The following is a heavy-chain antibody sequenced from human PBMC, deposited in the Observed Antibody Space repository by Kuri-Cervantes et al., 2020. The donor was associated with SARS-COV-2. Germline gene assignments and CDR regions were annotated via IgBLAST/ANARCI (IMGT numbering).Heavy chain of an antibody. CDR2: ITSGSSYI. V-gene: IGHV3-21*01. Sequence: GESLKISCAASGFTFSYYSMNWVRQAPGKGLEWVSSITSGSSYIYYADLVKGRFTISRDNAKNSLYLQMNSLRAEDTAVYYCARDCCDYGDYEDAFDIWGQGTMVTVSS. J-gene: IGHJ3*02. D-gene: IGHD4-17*01. CDR1: GFTFSYYS. CDR3: ARDCCDYGDYEDAFDI.